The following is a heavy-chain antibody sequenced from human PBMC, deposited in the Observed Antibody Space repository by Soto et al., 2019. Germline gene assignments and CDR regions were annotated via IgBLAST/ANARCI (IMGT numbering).Heavy chain of an antibody. CDR3: ARGRDDYGDWRPSTYMDV. J-gene: IGHJ6*03. Sequence: SETLSLTCTVSGGSISSGGYYWSWIRQHPGKGLEWIGYIYYSGSTYYNPSLKSRVTISVDTSKNQFSLKLSSVTAADTAVYYCARGRDDYGDWRPSTYMDVWGKGTTVTVSS. CDR2: IYYSGST. V-gene: IGHV4-31*03. D-gene: IGHD4-17*01. CDR1: GGSISSGGYY.